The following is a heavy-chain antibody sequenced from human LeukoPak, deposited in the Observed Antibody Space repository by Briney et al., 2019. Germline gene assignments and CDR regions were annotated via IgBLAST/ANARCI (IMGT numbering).Heavy chain of an antibody. J-gene: IGHJ3*02. D-gene: IGHD5-12*01. CDR3: ATYVDIVATTNSRSFDI. V-gene: IGHV1-24*01. Sequence: ASVTVSCTVSGYTLTELSMHWVRPAPGKGLEWMGGFDPKDGETIYAQKFQGRVTMTEDTSTDTAYMELSSLRSEDTAVYYCATYVDIVATTNSRSFDIWGQGTMVTVSS. CDR2: FDPKDGET. CDR1: GYTLTELS.